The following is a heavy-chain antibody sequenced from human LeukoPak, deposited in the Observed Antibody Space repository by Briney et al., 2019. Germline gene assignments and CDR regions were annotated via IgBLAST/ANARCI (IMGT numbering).Heavy chain of an antibody. V-gene: IGHV3-33*01. J-gene: IGHJ4*02. CDR1: GFTFSSYG. Sequence: GGSLRLSCAASGFTFSSYGMHWVRQAPGKGLEWVAVIWYDGSNKYYADSVKGRFTISRDNSKNTLYLQMNSLRAEDTAVYYCAREHYDSSGYYGGGDYWGQGTLVTVSS. CDR2: IWYDGSNK. D-gene: IGHD3-22*01. CDR3: AREHYDSSGYYGGGDY.